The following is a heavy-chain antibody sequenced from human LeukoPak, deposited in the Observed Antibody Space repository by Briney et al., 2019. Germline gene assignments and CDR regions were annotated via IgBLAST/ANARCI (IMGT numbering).Heavy chain of an antibody. Sequence: HTGGSLRLSCAASGFTFSNYAMTWVRQAPGKGLEWVSVISDSGGTTYYADSVKGRFTISRDNSKNTLYLQMNSLRADDTAVYHCAKRHYYDSSGYYPLDYWGQGTLVTVSS. CDR2: ISDSGGTT. D-gene: IGHD3-22*01. J-gene: IGHJ4*02. CDR1: GFTFSNYA. V-gene: IGHV3-23*01. CDR3: AKRHYYDSSGYYPLDY.